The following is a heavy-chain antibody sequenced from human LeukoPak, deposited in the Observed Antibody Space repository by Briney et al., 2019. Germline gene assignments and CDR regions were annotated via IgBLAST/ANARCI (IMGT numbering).Heavy chain of an antibody. D-gene: IGHD1-26*01. V-gene: IGHV3-7*03. CDR2: IKEDGSER. CDR3: AKDFSGEFDY. CDR1: AFIFSGHW. J-gene: IGHJ4*02. Sequence: PGGSLRLSCEGSAFIFSGHWMNWVRQTPGKGLEWVASIKEDGSERQYVDSVKGRFSISRDNTKGSLFLQLNSLRAEDTAVYYCAKDFSGEFDYWGQGTLVTVSS.